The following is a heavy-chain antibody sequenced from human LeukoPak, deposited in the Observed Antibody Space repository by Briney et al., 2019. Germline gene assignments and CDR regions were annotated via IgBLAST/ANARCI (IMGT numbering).Heavy chain of an antibody. Sequence: GGSLRLSCAASGFTFDDYAMHWVRQAPGKGPEWVSGISWNSGTINYADSVKGRFTISRDNAKNTLYLQMNSLRAEDTAVYYCAKGPAAGAELWGQGTLVTVSS. CDR1: GFTFDDYA. CDR2: ISWNSGTI. J-gene: IGHJ4*02. V-gene: IGHV3-9*01. CDR3: AKGPAAGAEL. D-gene: IGHD6-13*01.